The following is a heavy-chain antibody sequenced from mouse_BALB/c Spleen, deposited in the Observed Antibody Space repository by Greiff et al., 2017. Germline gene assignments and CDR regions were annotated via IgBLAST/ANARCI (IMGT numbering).Heavy chain of an antibody. CDR2: ISSGGGST. CDR3: ARRYYGKGGYYFDY. D-gene: IGHD2-1*01. J-gene: IGHJ2*01. V-gene: IGHV5-12-1*01. CDR1: GFAFSSYD. Sequence: EVHLVESGGGLVKPGGSLKLSCAASGFAFSSYDMSWVRQTPEKRLEWVAYISSGGGSTYYPDTVKGRFTISRDNAKNTLYLQMSSLKSEDTAMYYCARRYYGKGGYYFDYWGQGTTLTVSS.